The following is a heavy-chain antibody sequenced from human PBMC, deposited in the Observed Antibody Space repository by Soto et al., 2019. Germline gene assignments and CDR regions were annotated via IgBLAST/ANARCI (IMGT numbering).Heavy chain of an antibody. CDR2: IIPILGIA. V-gene: IGHV1-69*02. CDR3: ARSSGWNTYYFDY. J-gene: IGHJ4*02. Sequence: QVQLVQSGAEVKKPGSSVKVSCKASGGTFSSYTISWVRQAPGQGLEWMGRIIPILGIANYAQKFQGRVTITADKSTSTAYMELSSLRSDDTAVYYCARSSGWNTYYFDYWGQGTLVTVSS. CDR1: GGTFSSYT. D-gene: IGHD6-19*01.